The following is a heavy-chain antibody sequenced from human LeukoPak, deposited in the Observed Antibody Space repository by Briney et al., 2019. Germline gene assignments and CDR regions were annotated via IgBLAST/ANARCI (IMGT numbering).Heavy chain of an antibody. CDR1: GFTFSSYW. V-gene: IGHV3-7*01. Sequence: PGGSLRLFCAASGFTFSSYWMSWVRQAPGKGVEWVANIKQDGSEKYYVDCVKGRFTISRENDKNTLYVKMKTQREEDRAVYYCARDGVPIDDSHYYFYYMDVWGKGTTVTVTS. J-gene: IGHJ6*03. CDR3: ARDGVPIDDSHYYFYYMDV. CDR2: IKQDGSEK. D-gene: IGHD2-8*01.